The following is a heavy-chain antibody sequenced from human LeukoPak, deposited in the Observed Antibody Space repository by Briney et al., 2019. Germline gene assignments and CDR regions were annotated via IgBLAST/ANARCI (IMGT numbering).Heavy chain of an antibody. Sequence: ASVTVSCKTSGYNFNDYYIHWVRQTPGQGYEWLGWISGASGDTKFAQKFEGRVTLTRVTPINTAYMDLRSLTSDDTAVYYCARDFGEGFSRFVIDYWGQGTLVTVSS. CDR2: ISGASGDT. CDR3: ARDFGEGFSRFVIDY. V-gene: IGHV1-2*02. D-gene: IGHD3-10*01. J-gene: IGHJ4*02. CDR1: GYNFNDYY.